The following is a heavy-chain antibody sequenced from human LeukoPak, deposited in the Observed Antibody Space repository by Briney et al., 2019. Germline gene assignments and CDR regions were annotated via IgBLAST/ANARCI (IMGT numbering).Heavy chain of an antibody. CDR3: ARVGLWFGELLPPGNLNYYYGMDV. J-gene: IGHJ6*02. V-gene: IGHV1-69*05. CDR2: IIPIFGTA. CDR1: GGTFSSYA. D-gene: IGHD3-10*01. Sequence: ASVKVSCKASGGTFSSYAISWVRQAPGQGLEWMGGIIPIFGTANYAQKFQGRVTITTDESTSTAYMELSSLRSEDTAVYYCARVGLWFGELLPPGNLNYYYGMDVWGQGTTVTVSS.